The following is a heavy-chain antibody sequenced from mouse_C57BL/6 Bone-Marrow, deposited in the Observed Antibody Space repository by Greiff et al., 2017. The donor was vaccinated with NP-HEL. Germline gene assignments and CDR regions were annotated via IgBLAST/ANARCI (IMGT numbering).Heavy chain of an antibody. Sequence: QVQLQQPGAELVKPGAPVKLSCKASGYTFTSYWMQWVKQRPGQGLEWIGEIDPSDSYTNYNQKFKGKATLTVDTSSSTAYMQLSSLTSEDSAVYYCARRLPDFDVWGTGTTVTVSS. CDR3: ARRLPDFDV. D-gene: IGHD5-5*01. CDR1: GYTFTSYW. CDR2: IDPSDSYT. J-gene: IGHJ1*03. V-gene: IGHV1-50*01.